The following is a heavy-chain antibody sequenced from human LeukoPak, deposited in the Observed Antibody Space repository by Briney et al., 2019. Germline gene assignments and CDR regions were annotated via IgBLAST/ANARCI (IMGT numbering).Heavy chain of an antibody. Sequence: PSETLSLTCTVSGGSISSYYWRWIRQPPGKGLEWIGYIYYSGSTNYNPSLKSRVTISVDTSKNQFSLKLSSVTAADTAVYYCARHPYFSSSYYYYYGMDVWGQGTTVTVSS. CDR2: IYYSGST. V-gene: IGHV4-59*01. CDR1: GGSISSYY. CDR3: ARHPYFSSSYYYYYGMDV. D-gene: IGHD6-6*01. J-gene: IGHJ6*02.